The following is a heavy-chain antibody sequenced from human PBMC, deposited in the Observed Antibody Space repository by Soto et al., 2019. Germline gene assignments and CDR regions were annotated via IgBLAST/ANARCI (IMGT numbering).Heavy chain of an antibody. Sequence: GGSLILSCATSGFTFSSYSMNWVRLAPGKGPEWVSYISSSSSDIRYADSVKGRFTISRDNAKSSLFLQMNSLRDEDTAFYHCARNSGLDMIFDFWGQGTLVTVSS. J-gene: IGHJ4*02. V-gene: IGHV3-48*02. CDR3: ARNSGLDMIFDF. CDR2: ISSSSSDI. D-gene: IGHD5-12*01. CDR1: GFTFSSYS.